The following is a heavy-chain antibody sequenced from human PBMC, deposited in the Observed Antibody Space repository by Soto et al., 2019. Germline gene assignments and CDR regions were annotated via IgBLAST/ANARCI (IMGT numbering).Heavy chain of an antibody. J-gene: IGHJ6*02. Sequence: PGGSLRLSCAASGFTFSIYSMKWVRQAPGKGLEWVSSISSSSSYIYYADSVKGRFTISRDNAKNSLYLQMNSLRAEDTAVYYCARDLGCSSTSCYLGGWMGYYYGMDVWGQGTTVTVS. CDR3: ARDLGCSSTSCYLGGWMGYYYGMDV. CDR2: ISSSSSYI. CDR1: GFTFSIYS. D-gene: IGHD2-2*01. V-gene: IGHV3-21*01.